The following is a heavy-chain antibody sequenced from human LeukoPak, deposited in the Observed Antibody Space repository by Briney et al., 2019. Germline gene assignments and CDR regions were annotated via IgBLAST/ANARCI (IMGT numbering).Heavy chain of an antibody. CDR1: GFTFSSYS. CDR3: ARGSVRFLEWLFRDY. Sequence: AGGSLRLSCAASGFTFSSYSMNWVRQAPGKGLEWVSSISSSSSYIYYADSVKGRFTISRDNAKNSLYLQMNSLRAEDTAVYYCARGSVRFLEWLFRDYWGQGTLVTVSS. CDR2: ISSSSSYI. V-gene: IGHV3-21*01. J-gene: IGHJ4*02. D-gene: IGHD3-3*01.